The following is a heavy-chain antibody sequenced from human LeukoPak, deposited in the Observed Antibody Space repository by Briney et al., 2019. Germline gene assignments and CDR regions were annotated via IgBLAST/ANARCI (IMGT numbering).Heavy chain of an antibody. V-gene: IGHV3-30*02. J-gene: IGHJ4*02. CDR1: GFTFSSYG. CDR3: AKGQEDSSSWAPFDY. D-gene: IGHD6-13*01. Sequence: GRSLRLSCAASGFTFSSYGMHWVRQAPGKGLEWVAFIRYDGSNKYYADSVKGRFTISRDNSKNTLYLQMNSLRAEDTAVYYCAKGQEDSSSWAPFDYWGQGTLVIVSS. CDR2: IRYDGSNK.